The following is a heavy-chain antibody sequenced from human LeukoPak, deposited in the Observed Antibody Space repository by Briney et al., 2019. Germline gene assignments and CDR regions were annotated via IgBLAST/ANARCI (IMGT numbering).Heavy chain of an antibody. J-gene: IGHJ4*02. CDR1: GYTLTELS. Sequence: ASVKVSCKVFGYTLTELSMHWVRQAPGKGLEWRGGFDPEDGETIYAQKFQGRVTMTEDTSTDTAYMELSSLRSEDTAVYYCATLTPPNYYDSSGYYLFDYWGQGTLVTVSS. CDR2: FDPEDGET. CDR3: ATLTPPNYYDSSGYYLFDY. V-gene: IGHV1-24*01. D-gene: IGHD3-22*01.